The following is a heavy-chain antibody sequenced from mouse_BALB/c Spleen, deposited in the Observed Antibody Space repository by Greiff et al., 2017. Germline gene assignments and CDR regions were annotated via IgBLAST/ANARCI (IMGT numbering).Heavy chain of an antibody. CDR2: ISDGGSYT. J-gene: IGHJ4*01. D-gene: IGHD2-14*01. CDR3: ARVRDYRYDEDYAMDY. Sequence: EVKLMESGGGLVKPGGSLKLSCAASGFTFSDYYMYWVRQTPEKRLEWVATISDGGSYTYYPDSVKGRFTISRDNAKNNLYLQMSSLKSEDTAMYYCARVRDYRYDEDYAMDYWGQGTSVTVSS. V-gene: IGHV5-4*02. CDR1: GFTFSDYY.